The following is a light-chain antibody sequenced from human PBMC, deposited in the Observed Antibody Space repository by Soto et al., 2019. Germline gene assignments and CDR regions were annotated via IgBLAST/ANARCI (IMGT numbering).Light chain of an antibody. Sequence: DIQMTQSPSTLSASVGDRVAITCRASQSIKNWLAWYQQKPGTAPKFLIYDASTLESGVPSRFSGSGSGTEFTLTISSLQADDFAPYFCHQYDDYPLTFAGGTKVEIK. CDR1: QSIKNW. CDR2: DAS. V-gene: IGKV1-5*01. CDR3: HQYDDYPLT. J-gene: IGKJ4*01.